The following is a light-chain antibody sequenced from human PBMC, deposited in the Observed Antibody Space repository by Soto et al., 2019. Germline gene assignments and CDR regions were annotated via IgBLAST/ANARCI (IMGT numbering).Light chain of an antibody. CDR2: EVS. CDR3: SSYSTTPWV. J-gene: IGLJ3*02. Sequence: QSALTQPASLSGSPGQSITISCTGTRSDVGGYKFVSWFQQHPGKAPKVVIFEVSSRPSGISSRFSGSKSGNTAYLTVSGLQAEDEADYYCSSYSTTPWVFGGGPKVTVL. CDR1: RSDVGGYKF. V-gene: IGLV2-14*01.